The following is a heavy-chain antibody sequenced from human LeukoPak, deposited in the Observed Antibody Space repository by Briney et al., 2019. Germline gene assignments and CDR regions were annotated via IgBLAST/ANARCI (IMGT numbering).Heavy chain of an antibody. CDR3: AKYQEASSRRFDY. CDR1: GFRFRDYT. CDR2: FSRDGTTT. V-gene: IGHV3-23*01. J-gene: IGHJ4*02. Sequence: GGSLRLSCAASGFRFRDYTMNWVRQAPGKGLEWVSVFSRDGTTTYYAESVKGRFTISRDNSKNTLYLQMNSLRVEDTAVYYCAKYQEASSRRFDYWGQGILVTVSS. D-gene: IGHD6-6*01.